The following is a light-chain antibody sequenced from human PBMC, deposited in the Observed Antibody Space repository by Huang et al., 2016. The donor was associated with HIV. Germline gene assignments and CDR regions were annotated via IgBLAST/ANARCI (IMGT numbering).Light chain of an antibody. V-gene: IGKV4-1*01. CDR1: QTFLYNSKGDSC. J-gene: IGKJ4*01. Sequence: DIVVTQSPDSLAVSLGAKATINCKSSQTFLYNSKGDSCIAWYQQRPGQSPKLLIHGASARQSGVPERFSGSVSETNFTLTINGLQPEDVAIYFCQQYSTIPTFGGGTKVDI. CDR3: QQYSTIPT. CDR2: GAS.